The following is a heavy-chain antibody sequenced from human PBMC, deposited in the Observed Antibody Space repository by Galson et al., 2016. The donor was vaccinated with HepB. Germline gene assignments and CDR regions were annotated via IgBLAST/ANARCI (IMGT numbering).Heavy chain of an antibody. CDR2: IHYSGST. CDR3: ARDKNERGYSYGHFDY. J-gene: IGHJ4*02. V-gene: IGHV4-31*03. Sequence: TLSLTCTVSGGSISSGGYYWSWIRQYPGKGLEWIGYIHYSGSTYYNPSLESRVSISVDTSKNQFSLKLSSVTAAGTAVYYCARDKNERGYSYGHFDYWGQGALVTVSS. CDR1: GGSISSGGYY. D-gene: IGHD5-18*01.